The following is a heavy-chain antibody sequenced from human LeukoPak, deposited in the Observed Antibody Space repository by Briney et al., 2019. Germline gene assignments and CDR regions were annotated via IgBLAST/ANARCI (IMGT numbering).Heavy chain of an antibody. D-gene: IGHD3-22*01. Sequence: PGGSLRLSCAASGFTFSSYGMHWVRQAPGKGLEWVAVISYDGSNKYYADSVKGRFTISRDNSKNTLYLQMNSLRAEDTAVYYCAREPYYYDSSDLMGYFDYWGQGTLVTVSS. V-gene: IGHV3-30*03. J-gene: IGHJ4*02. CDR2: ISYDGSNK. CDR1: GFTFSSYG. CDR3: AREPYYYDSSDLMGYFDY.